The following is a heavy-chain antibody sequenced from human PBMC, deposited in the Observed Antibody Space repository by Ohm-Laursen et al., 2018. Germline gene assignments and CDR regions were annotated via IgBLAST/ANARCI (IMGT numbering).Heavy chain of an antibody. CDR1: GASINSHH. V-gene: IGHV4-59*04. D-gene: IGHD2-21*02. CDR2: VYYSGST. J-gene: IGHJ4*02. Sequence: SETLSLTCTVSGASINSHHWSFIRQPPGKGLEWIAFVYYSGSTYYNPSLKSRVSMSVDTSNNQFSLKLSSVTAADTAVYYCVGVVTAFDYWGQGTPVTVSS. CDR3: VGVVTAFDY.